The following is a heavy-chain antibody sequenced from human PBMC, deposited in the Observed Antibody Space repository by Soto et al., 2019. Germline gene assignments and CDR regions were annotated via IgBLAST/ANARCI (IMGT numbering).Heavy chain of an antibody. CDR2: ISGSTGKT. D-gene: IGHD3-10*01. J-gene: IGHJ6*02. CDR1: GFTFRTYA. V-gene: IGHV3-23*01. CDR3: AKNRGSGTPYYYNMEV. Sequence: GGSLRLSCAASGFTFRTYAMSWVRQAPGKGLEWVSVISGSTGKTYYADSVKGRFTISRDNSKNTLSLQMNSLRGEDTAVYFCAKNRGSGTPYYYNMEVWGQGTMVTVSS.